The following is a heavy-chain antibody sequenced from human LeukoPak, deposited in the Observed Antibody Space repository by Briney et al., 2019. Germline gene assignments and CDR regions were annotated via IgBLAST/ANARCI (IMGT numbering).Heavy chain of an antibody. D-gene: IGHD2-15*01. J-gene: IGHJ5*02. CDR2: ISPNSGGT. V-gene: IGHV1-2*02. Sequence: ASVKVSCKASGYTFTGYYMHWVRQAPGQGLEWMGWISPNSGGTNYAQKFQGRVTMTRDTSISTAFMELSSVTAADTAVYYCARIVVVVAVTPGSLGWFDPWGQGTLVTVSS. CDR1: GYTFTGYY. CDR3: ARIVVVVAVTPGSLGWFDP.